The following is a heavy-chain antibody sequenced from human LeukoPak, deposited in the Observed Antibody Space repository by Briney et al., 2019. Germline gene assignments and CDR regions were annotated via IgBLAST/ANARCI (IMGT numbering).Heavy chain of an antibody. V-gene: IGHV1-69*13. D-gene: IGHD1-26*01. J-gene: IGHJ6*03. CDR2: IIPIFGTV. CDR1: GATFSNYA. Sequence: SVKVSCKASGATFSNYAISWVRQAPGQGLEWMGGIIPIFGTVYYAQKFQDRVTITADESTSTAYMELSSLRSEDMAVYYCAREGLGVGATTGGGYYYYYMDVWGKGTTVTVSS. CDR3: AREGLGVGATTGGGYYYYYMDV.